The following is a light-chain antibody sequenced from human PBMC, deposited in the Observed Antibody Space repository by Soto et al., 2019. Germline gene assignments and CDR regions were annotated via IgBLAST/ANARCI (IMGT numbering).Light chain of an antibody. CDR1: QSVSSSY. CDR2: DAS. V-gene: IGKV3D-20*01. CDR3: QQYGSSRTT. Sequence: EIVLTQSPGTLSLSPGERATLSCRASQSVSSSYLAWYQQKPGLAPRLLIYDASSRATGIPDRFSGSGSGTDFTLTISRLEPEDFAVYYCQQYGSSRTTFGQGTRLEI. J-gene: IGKJ5*01.